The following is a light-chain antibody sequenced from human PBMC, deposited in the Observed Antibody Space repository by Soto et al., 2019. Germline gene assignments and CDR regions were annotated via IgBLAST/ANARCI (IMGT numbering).Light chain of an antibody. V-gene: IGLV1-44*01. CDR1: NPHIGSYS. Sequence: QSVLTQPPSASGTPGQRVTISCSGRNPHIGSYSVNWYQQFPGAAPKLLIDSANQRPSGVPDRFSGSKSGTSASLAISGLQSEDEADYYCAAWEDTLPGWVFGGGTKVTVL. CDR3: AAWEDTLPGWV. J-gene: IGLJ3*02. CDR2: SAN.